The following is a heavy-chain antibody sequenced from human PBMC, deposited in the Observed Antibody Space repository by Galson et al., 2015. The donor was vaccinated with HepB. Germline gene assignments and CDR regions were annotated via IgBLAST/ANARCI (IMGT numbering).Heavy chain of an antibody. D-gene: IGHD5-18*01. CDR1: GYSFTSYW. Sequence: QSGAEVKKPGESLRISCKGSGYSFTSYWINWVRQMPGKGLELMGRIDPSDSYTKYSPSFQGHVTISADKSINTAYLQLSSLKASDTAMYYCARSPKYNYGQTLGYWGQGTLVTVSS. CDR2: IDPSDSYT. CDR3: ARSPKYNYGQTLGY. V-gene: IGHV5-10-1*01. J-gene: IGHJ4*02.